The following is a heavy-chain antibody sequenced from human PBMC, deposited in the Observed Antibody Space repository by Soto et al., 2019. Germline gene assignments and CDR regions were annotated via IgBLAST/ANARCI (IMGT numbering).Heavy chain of an antibody. CDR2: ISSNGGST. J-gene: IGHJ6*03. Sequence: EVQLVESGGGLGQPGGSLRLSCAASGFTFSSYAMHWVRQAPGKGLEYVSAISSNGGSTYYANSVKGRFTISRDNSKNTLYLQMGSLRAEDMAVYYCARMTRLQIGGGGDMDVWGKGTTVTVSS. CDR1: GFTFSSYA. CDR3: ARMTRLQIGGGGDMDV. V-gene: IGHV3-64*01. D-gene: IGHD4-4*01.